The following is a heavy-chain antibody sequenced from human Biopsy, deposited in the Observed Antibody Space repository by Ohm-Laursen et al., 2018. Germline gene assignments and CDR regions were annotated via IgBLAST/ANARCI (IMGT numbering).Heavy chain of an antibody. D-gene: IGHD3-10*01. J-gene: IGHJ5*02. CDR3: ARGTNYYGSGRNRHWFDP. CDR1: GESFSGYY. Sequence: SETLSLTCGVYGESFSGYYCSWIGQPPGKGLVWIGEINDSGRTNYNPSLRSRFTFSVDTSKNQFSLELSSVTAADTAVYYCARGTNYYGSGRNRHWFDPWGQGTQVTVSS. CDR2: INDSGRT. V-gene: IGHV4-34*01.